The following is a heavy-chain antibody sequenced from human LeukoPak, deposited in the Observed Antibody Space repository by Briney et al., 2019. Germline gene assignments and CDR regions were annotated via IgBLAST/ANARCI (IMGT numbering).Heavy chain of an antibody. CDR3: AREVYCSSTSCYGSWFDP. CDR1: GFTSSSHE. Sequence: GGFLRLSCAASGFTSSSHEMNWVRQAPGKGLEWVSYISSSGSTIHYADSVKGRFTISRDNAKNSLYLQMNSLRAEDTAVYYCAREVYCSSTSCYGSWFDPWGQGTLVTVSS. J-gene: IGHJ5*02. V-gene: IGHV3-48*03. CDR2: ISSSGSTI. D-gene: IGHD2-2*01.